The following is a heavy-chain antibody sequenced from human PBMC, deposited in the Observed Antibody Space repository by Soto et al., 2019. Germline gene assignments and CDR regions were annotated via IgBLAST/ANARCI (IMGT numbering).Heavy chain of an antibody. CDR1: GFTFSTYA. CDR2: VSASGLNT. D-gene: IGHD1-1*01. CDR3: ANDRPRRTSGYFFEY. J-gene: IGHJ4*02. V-gene: IGHV3-23*01. Sequence: EVQLLESGGKLVQPGGSLTLSCAASGFTFSTYAMAWVRQAPGKGLEWVSGVSASGLNTDYADPVKGRFYISRDNSKNTVSMHMNRLRAEDTALYYCANDRPRRTSGYFFEYWGQGTPVTVSS.